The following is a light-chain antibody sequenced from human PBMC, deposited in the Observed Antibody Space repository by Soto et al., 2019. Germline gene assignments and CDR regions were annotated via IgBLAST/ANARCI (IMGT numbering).Light chain of an antibody. CDR3: QQRINWPSLT. Sequence: EIVLTQSPATLSLSPGEIATLSFRASQSVSSYLAWYQQKPGQAPRLLIYDASNRATGIPARFSGSGSGTDFTLTISSLEPEDFAVYYCQQRINWPSLTFGGGTKVDIK. CDR2: DAS. CDR1: QSVSSY. J-gene: IGKJ4*01. V-gene: IGKV3-11*01.